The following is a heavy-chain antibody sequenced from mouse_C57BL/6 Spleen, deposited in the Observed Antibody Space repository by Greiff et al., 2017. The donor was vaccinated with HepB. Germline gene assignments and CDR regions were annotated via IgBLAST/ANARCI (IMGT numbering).Heavy chain of an antibody. CDR3: ARTYYSNPFAY. CDR2: IDPSDSET. CDR1: GYTFTSYW. D-gene: IGHD2-5*01. Sequence: VQLQQPGAELVRPGSSVKLSCKASGYTFTSYWMHWVKQRPIQGLEWIGNIDPSDSETHYNQKFKDKATLTVDKSSSTAYMQLSSLTSEDSAVYYCARTYYSNPFAYWGQGTLVTVSA. J-gene: IGHJ3*01. V-gene: IGHV1-52*01.